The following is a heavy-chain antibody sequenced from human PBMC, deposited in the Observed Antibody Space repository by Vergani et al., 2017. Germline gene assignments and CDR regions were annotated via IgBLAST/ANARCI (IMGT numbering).Heavy chain of an antibody. CDR3: ARPMTTGTTWYWFDP. J-gene: IGHJ5*02. CDR1: GFTFSSYS. Sequence: ELQLVESGGGLVQPGGSLRLSCAASGFTFSSYSMNWVRQAPGKGREWVSYISSSSSTIYYADSVKGRFTISRDNAKNSLYLQLNSLRAEDTAVYYCARPMTTGTTWYWFDPWGQGTLVTVSS. V-gene: IGHV3-48*01. CDR2: ISSSSSTI. D-gene: IGHD4-17*01.